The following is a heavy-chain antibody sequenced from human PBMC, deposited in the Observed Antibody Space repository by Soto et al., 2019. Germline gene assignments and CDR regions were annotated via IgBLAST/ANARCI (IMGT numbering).Heavy chain of an antibody. D-gene: IGHD6-13*01. CDR2: ISSGGEYI. CDR1: GFTFSAYG. V-gene: IGHV3-21*01. CDR3: ATDGASGSVMEV. Sequence: EMHLVESGGGLVKPGGSLRLSCAASGFTFSAYGMNWVRQAPGKGPEWVSSISSGGEYIYYADSMKGRLTISRDNTRNSLYLQLSSLRTAETAVDYGATDGASGSVMEVWGQGTTVTVSS. J-gene: IGHJ6*02.